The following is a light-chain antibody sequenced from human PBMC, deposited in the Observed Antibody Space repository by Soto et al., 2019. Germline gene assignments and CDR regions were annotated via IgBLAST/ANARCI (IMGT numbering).Light chain of an antibody. CDR2: DVS. CDR3: SSYTSSSTLEGYV. Sequence: QSALTQPASVSGSPGQSITISCTGTSSDVGGYNYVSWYQQHPDKAPKLMIYDVSNRPSGVSNRFSGSKSGNTASLTISGLQAEDEADYYCSSYTSSSTLEGYVFGTGTKVTVL. V-gene: IGLV2-14*01. J-gene: IGLJ1*01. CDR1: SSDVGGYNY.